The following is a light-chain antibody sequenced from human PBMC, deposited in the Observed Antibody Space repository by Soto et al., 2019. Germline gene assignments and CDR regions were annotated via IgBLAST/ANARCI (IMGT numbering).Light chain of an antibody. CDR3: QQYNNWPLT. CDR2: GAS. V-gene: IGKV3-15*01. Sequence: DILMTQSPATLSVSPGEGATLSCRASQTISSNLAWYQQKPGQVPRLLMYGASTRATGIPARFSGSGSGTEFTLTISSLQSEDFAVYYCQQYNNWPLTFGQGNKVDIK. CDR1: QTISSN. J-gene: IGKJ1*01.